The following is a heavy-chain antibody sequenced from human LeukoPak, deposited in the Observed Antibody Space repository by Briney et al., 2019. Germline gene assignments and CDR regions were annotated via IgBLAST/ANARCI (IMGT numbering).Heavy chain of an antibody. V-gene: IGHV4-34*01. Sequence: SETLSLTCAVYGGSFSGYYWSWIRQPPGKGLEWIGEINHSGSINYNPSLKSRVTISVDTSKNQFSLKLSSVTAADTAVYYCARLVGYSYGRGRAYYFDYWGQGTLVTVSS. CDR3: ARLVGYSYGRGRAYYFDY. CDR1: GGSFSGYY. D-gene: IGHD5-18*01. CDR2: INHSGSI. J-gene: IGHJ4*02.